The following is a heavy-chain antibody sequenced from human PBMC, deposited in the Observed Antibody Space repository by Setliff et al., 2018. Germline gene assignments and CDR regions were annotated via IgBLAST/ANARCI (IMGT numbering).Heavy chain of an antibody. V-gene: IGHV2-26*03. CDR3: ARIGTSSVLYGMDV. J-gene: IGHJ6*02. CDR1: GFSLSDGRVG. CDR2: IFSMDQK. Sequence: SGPTLVNPTETHTLTCTISGFSLSDGRVGVTWIRQPPGKALEWLATIFSMDQKSYSTSLESRLLISKDTSATQVVLMMTNMNPADTGTYYCARIGTSSVLYGMDVWGQGTTVTVSS. D-gene: IGHD3-22*01.